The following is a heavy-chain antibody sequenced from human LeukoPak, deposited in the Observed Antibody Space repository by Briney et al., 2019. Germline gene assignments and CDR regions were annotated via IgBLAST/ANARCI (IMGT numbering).Heavy chain of an antibody. D-gene: IGHD4-17*01. CDR2: ISSSSSYI. Sequence: GGSLRLSCAASGFTFSSYSMNWVRQAPGKGLEWVSSISSSSSYIYYADSVKGRFTISRDNAKNSLYLQMNSLRAEDTAVYYCARDTNSMTTVTTYWFDPWGQGTLVTVSS. J-gene: IGHJ5*02. CDR1: GFTFSSYS. CDR3: ARDTNSMTTVTTYWFDP. V-gene: IGHV3-21*01.